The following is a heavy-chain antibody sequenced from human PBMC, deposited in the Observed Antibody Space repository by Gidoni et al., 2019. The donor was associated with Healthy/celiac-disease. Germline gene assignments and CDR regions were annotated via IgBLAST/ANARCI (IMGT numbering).Heavy chain of an antibody. V-gene: IGHV3-74*01. CDR2: INSDGSST. J-gene: IGHJ4*02. Sequence: EVQLVESGGGLVQPGGSLRLSCAASGFTFSSYWMHWVRQAPGKGLVWVSRINSDGSSTSYADSVKGRFTISRDNAKNTLYLQMNSLRAEDTAVYYCATSFPSWIQLWLLYYWGQGTLVTVSS. CDR1: GFTFSSYW. D-gene: IGHD5-18*01. CDR3: ATSFPSWIQLWLLYY.